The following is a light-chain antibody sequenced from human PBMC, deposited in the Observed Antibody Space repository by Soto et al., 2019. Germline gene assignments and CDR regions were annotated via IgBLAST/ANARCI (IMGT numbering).Light chain of an antibody. CDR2: DAS. CDR3: QEYSSYWT. CDR1: QSINTR. Sequence: DIQMTQSPSTLSASAGDRVTITCLASQSINTRLAWYQQKPGKAPNLLIYDASKLESGVPSRFSGSGSGTEFTLIISSLQSDDFATYYCQEYSSYWTFGQGTKVEIK. J-gene: IGKJ1*01. V-gene: IGKV1-5*01.